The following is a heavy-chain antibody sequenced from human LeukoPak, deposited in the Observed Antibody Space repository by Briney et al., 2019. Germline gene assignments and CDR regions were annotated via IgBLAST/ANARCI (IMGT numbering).Heavy chain of an antibody. CDR1: GGSFSGRSYY. V-gene: IGHV4-39*01. J-gene: IGHJ4*02. D-gene: IGHD3-22*01. CDR2: IYSGGST. Sequence: SETLSLTCTVSGGSFSGRSYYWACIRQSPGKGLEWIGSIYSGGSTFYTPSLKSRVAISVDTSKNHFSLRLSSATAADTAVYYCVKPYHHQDASGSITTAFYFDLWGQGILVTVSS. CDR3: VKPYHHQDASGSITTAFYFDL.